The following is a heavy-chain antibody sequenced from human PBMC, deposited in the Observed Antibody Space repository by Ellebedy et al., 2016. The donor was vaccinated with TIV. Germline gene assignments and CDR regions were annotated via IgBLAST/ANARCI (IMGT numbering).Heavy chain of an antibody. CDR1: GGSISSSSYY. V-gene: IGHV4-39*01. CDR2: IYYSGST. CDR3: ARHLLHPNLRLEELSLNWYFDL. Sequence: SETLSLTCTVSGGSISSSSYYWGWIRQPPGKGLEWIGSIYYSGSTYYNPSLKSRVTISVDTSKNQFSLKLSSVTAADTAVYYCARHLLHPNLRLEELSLNWYFDLWGRGTLVTVSS. J-gene: IGHJ2*01. D-gene: IGHD3-16*02.